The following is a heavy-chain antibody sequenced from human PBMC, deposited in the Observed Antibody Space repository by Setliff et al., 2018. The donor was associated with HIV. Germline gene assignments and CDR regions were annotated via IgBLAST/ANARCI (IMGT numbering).Heavy chain of an antibody. V-gene: IGHV3-23*01. Sequence: VGSLRLSCAASGFTFSSYAMSWVRQAPGKGLEWVSTIGTSAGRSYYADSVKGRFTISRDNSENTLYLQMNSLRADDTAVYYCAKWASLTASSWDYWGQGTLVTVSS. CDR3: AKWASLTASSWDY. CDR1: GFTFSSYA. CDR2: IGTSAGRS. J-gene: IGHJ4*02. D-gene: IGHD6-13*01.